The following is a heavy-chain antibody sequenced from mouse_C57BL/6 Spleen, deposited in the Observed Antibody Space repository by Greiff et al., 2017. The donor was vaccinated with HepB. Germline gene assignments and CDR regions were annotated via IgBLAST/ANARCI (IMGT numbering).Heavy chain of an antibody. J-gene: IGHJ2*01. D-gene: IGHD2-10*02. CDR2: INPSNGGT. CDR3: ARWSIRSPYYFDY. CDR1: GYTFTSYW. V-gene: IGHV1-53*01. Sequence: VQLQQPGTELVKPGASVKLSCKASGYTFTSYWMHWVKQRPGQGLEWIGNINPSNGGTNYNEKFKSKATLTVDKSSSTAYMQLSSLTSEDSAVYYCARWSIRSPYYFDYWGQGTTLTVSS.